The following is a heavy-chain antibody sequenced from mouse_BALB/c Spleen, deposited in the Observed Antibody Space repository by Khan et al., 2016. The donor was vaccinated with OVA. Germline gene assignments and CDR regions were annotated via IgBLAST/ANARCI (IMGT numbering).Heavy chain of an antibody. CDR1: GFTFSNYA. D-gene: IGHD1-1*01. J-gene: IGHJ2*01. CDR3: ARTPGYYGSNYFDY. V-gene: IGHV5-9-3*01. CDR2: ISSGGTYT. Sequence: EVALVESGGGLVKPGGSLKLSCTVSGFTFSNYAMSWVRQTPEKRLEWVATISSGGTYTSYPDSVRGRFTISRDNANNTLYLQMSSLRSEDTAMFYCARTPGYYGSNYFDYWGQGTTLTVSS.